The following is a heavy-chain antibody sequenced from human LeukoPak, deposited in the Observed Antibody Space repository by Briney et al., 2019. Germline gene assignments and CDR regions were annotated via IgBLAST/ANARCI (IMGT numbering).Heavy chain of an antibody. V-gene: IGHV3-33*01. CDR1: GFNFRTYG. D-gene: IGHD4-17*01. CDR2: IWYDGSNK. Sequence: GGSLRLSCAASGFNFRTYGMHWVRQAPGKGLEWVAVIWYDGSNKYYADSVKGRFTISRDNSKNTLYLQMNSLRAEDTAVYYCAREDGDPFDYWGQGTLVTVSS. CDR3: AREDGDPFDY. J-gene: IGHJ4*02.